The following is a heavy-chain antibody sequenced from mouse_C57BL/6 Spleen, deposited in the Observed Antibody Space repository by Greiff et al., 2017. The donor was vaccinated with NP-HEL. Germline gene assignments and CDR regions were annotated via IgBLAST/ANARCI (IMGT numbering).Heavy chain of an antibody. CDR2: INPGSGGT. V-gene: IGHV1-54*01. CDR1: GYAFTNYL. J-gene: IGHJ2*01. D-gene: IGHD4-1*01. CDR3: AKLGREDYFDY. Sequence: QVQLQQSGAELVRPGTSVKVSCKASGYAFTNYLIEWVKQRPGQGLEWIGVINPGSGGTNYNEKFKGKATLTADKSSSTAYMQLSSLTSEDSAVYFCAKLGREDYFDYWGQGTTLTVSS.